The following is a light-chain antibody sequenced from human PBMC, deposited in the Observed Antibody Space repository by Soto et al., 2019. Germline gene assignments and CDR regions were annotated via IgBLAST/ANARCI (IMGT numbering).Light chain of an antibody. CDR2: DAS. V-gene: IGKV1-5*02. CDR3: QQYNSSWT. CDR1: QSISSW. J-gene: IGKJ1*01. Sequence: DIQMTQSPSTLPASVGDRVTIICRASQSISSWLAWYQQKPGKAPKLLIHDASSLESGVSSRFSGSGSGTEFTLTISSLQPDDFATYYCQQYNSSWTFGQGTKVDIK.